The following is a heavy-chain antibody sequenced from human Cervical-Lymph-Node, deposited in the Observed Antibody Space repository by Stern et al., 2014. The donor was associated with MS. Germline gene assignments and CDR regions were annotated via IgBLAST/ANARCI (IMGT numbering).Heavy chain of an antibody. J-gene: IGHJ5*02. CDR2: IYYSGST. CDR3: ARGGVATRPFDP. Sequence: QLQLQESGPGLVKPSETLSLTCTVSGGSISSYYWSWIRQPPGKGLEWIGYIYYSGSTNYNPSLKSRVTISVDTSKNQFSLKLSSVPAADTAVYYCARGGVATRPFDPWGQGTLVTVSS. CDR1: GGSISSYY. V-gene: IGHV4-59*01. D-gene: IGHD1-26*01.